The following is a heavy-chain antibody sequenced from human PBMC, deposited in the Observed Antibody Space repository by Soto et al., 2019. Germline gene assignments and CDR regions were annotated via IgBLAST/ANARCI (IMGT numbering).Heavy chain of an antibody. D-gene: IGHD6-6*01. V-gene: IGHV3-30*18. Sequence: QVQLVESGGGVVQPGRSLRLSCAASGFTFSTFGIHWVRQAPGKGLEWVAFISYDGTNKYYADSVKGRFTISRDNSKNTVYLQMNRLRTEYTALYYCAKSPGIAARTDAVDIWGQGTLVAVSS. CDR1: GFTFSTFG. CDR3: AKSPGIAARTDAVDI. CDR2: ISYDGTNK. J-gene: IGHJ3*02.